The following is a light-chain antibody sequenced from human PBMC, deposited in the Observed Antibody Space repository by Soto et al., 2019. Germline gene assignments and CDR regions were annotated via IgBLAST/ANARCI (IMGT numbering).Light chain of an antibody. CDR2: EVS. J-gene: IGLJ1*01. V-gene: IGLV2-14*01. CDR1: NSDVGIYDF. Sequence: QSALTQPASVSGSPGQSITISCTGSNSDVGIYDFVSWYQHHPGRAPKLIVSEVSHRPSGVSNRFSGSKSGNTASLTISGRPSEYERGYYFISFICEDVRYVLRTWTKVNVL. CDR3: ISFICEDVRYV.